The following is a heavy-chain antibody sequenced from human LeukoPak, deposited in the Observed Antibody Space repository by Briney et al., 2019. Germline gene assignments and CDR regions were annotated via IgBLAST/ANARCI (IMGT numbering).Heavy chain of an antibody. Sequence: GGSLSLSCAASGFTFSRYSMNWVRQAPGKGLEWVSYISSSSSTIYYADSVRGRFTISRDNAKNSLYLQMNSLRAEDTAVYNCAREGVTRDGYNGLVDYWGQGTLVTVSS. CDR3: AREGVTRDGYNGLVDY. D-gene: IGHD5-24*01. V-gene: IGHV3-48*04. CDR1: GFTFSRYS. J-gene: IGHJ4*02. CDR2: ISSSSSTI.